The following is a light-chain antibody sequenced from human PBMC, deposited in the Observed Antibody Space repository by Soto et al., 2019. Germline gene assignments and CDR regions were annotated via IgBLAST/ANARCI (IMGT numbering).Light chain of an antibody. CDR2: DVT. CDR3: FSYAGSYTFYV. J-gene: IGLJ1*01. V-gene: IGLV2-11*01. CDR1: SSDIGGYYY. Sequence: QSVLAQPRSVSGSPGQSVTISCTGTSSDIGGYYYVSWYQQHPGKAPNLMIYDVTKRPSGVPDRFSGSKSGTTASLTISGLQAEDEADYYCFSYAGSYTFYVFXTGTKVTVL.